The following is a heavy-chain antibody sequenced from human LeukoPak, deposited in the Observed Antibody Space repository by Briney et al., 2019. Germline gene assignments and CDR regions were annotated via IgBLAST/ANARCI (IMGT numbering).Heavy chain of an antibody. CDR3: ARSYYGSGRYSQYYFDY. V-gene: IGHV3-33*01. D-gene: IGHD3-10*01. CDR1: GFTFSSFG. CDR2: VWYDGSNT. Sequence: GRSLRLSCAASGFTFSSFGTQWVRQAPGKGLEWVAVVWYDGSNTYYADSVKGRFTISRDNSKNTLYLQMNSLRAEDTAVYYCARSYYGSGRYSQYYFDYWGQGTLVTVSS. J-gene: IGHJ4*02.